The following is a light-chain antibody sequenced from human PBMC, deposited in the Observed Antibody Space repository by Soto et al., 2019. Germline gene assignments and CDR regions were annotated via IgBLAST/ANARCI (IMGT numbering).Light chain of an antibody. CDR2: DAS. CDR1: QSVSSY. J-gene: IGKJ1*01. CDR3: QQYDSSTWT. Sequence: EIVLTQSPATLSLSPGERATLSCMASQSVSSYLAWYQQKPGQAPRLLIYDASNRATGIPARFSGSGSGTDFTLTISRLEPEDFAVYYCQQYDSSTWTFGQGTKVDI. V-gene: IGKV3-11*01.